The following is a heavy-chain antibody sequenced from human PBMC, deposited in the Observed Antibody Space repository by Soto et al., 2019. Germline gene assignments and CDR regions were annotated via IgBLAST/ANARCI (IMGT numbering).Heavy chain of an antibody. D-gene: IGHD2-15*01. CDR2: IYYSGNT. Sequence: SETLSLTCTVSGGSINSNYFWGCIRQPPGRGLELIGYIYYSGNTNYNPSLKSRVTISVDTSKNQFSLKLSSVTAADTAVYYCARAAVPTICSGGSCYYNWFDPWGQGTLVTVSS. CDR3: ARAAVPTICSGGSCYYNWFDP. V-gene: IGHV4-59*01. CDR1: GGSINSNYF. J-gene: IGHJ5*02.